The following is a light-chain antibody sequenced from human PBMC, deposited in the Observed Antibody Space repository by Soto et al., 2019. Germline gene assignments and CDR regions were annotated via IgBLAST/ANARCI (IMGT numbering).Light chain of an antibody. CDR2: QHS. V-gene: IGLV3-1*01. CDR1: KLGDKY. Sequence: SYELTQPPSVSVSPGQTASITCSGDKLGDKYTCWYQQKPGQSPVLVIYQHSHRPSGIPERFSGSNSGNTATLTISGTQAMDEADYYCQAWDSSPDVVFGGGTKLTVL. CDR3: QAWDSSPDVV. J-gene: IGLJ2*01.